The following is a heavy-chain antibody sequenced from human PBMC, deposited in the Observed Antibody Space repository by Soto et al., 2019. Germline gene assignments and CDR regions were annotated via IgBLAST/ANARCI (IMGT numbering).Heavy chain of an antibody. J-gene: IGHJ6*02. V-gene: IGHV5-51*01. D-gene: IGHD6-13*01. CDR3: ARTSAAGKYYYGVDV. Sequence: PGESLKISCKGSGYSFTSYWIGWVRQMPGKGLEWMGIIYPGDSDTRYSPSFQGQVTISADKSISTAYLQWSSLKASDTAMYYCARTSAAGKYYYGVDVWAQGTTVTVSS. CDR2: IYPGDSDT. CDR1: GYSFTSYW.